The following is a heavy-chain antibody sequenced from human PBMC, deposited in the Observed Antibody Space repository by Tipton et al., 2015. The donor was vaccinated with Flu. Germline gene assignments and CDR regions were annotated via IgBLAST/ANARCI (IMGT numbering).Heavy chain of an antibody. Sequence: PGLMKPSQTLSLTCTVSGDSINSGGAYWTWVRQLPGKGLEWIASIYYSGSSYYNPSLKSRVTISIDTSKNQFSLKLSPVTAADTAVYYCARRDYSNYVSEPQNWFDPWGQGALVTVSS. J-gene: IGHJ5*02. V-gene: IGHV4-31*03. CDR2: IYYSGSS. D-gene: IGHD4-11*01. CDR1: GDSINSGGAY. CDR3: ARRDYSNYVSEPQNWFDP.